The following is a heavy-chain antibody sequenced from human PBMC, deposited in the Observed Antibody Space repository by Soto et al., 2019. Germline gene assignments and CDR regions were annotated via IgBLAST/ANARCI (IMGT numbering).Heavy chain of an antibody. V-gene: IGHV4-39*01. D-gene: IGHD3-3*01. CDR1: GGSISSSSYY. CDR2: IYYSGST. J-gene: IGHJ6*03. CDR3: ARQHSDFWSGLEDYYYYYYMDV. Sequence: SETLSLTCTVSGGSISSSSYYWGWIRQPPGKGLEWIWCIYYSGSTYYNPSLKSLVTISVDTSKNQFSLNLSSVTAADTAVYYCARQHSDFWSGLEDYYYYYYMDVWGKGTTVTVSS.